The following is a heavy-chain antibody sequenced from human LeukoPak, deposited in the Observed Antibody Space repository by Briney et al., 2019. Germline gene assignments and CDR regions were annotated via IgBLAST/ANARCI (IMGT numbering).Heavy chain of an antibody. D-gene: IGHD1-14*01. V-gene: IGHV3-74*01. CDR3: VRDAAGLDY. Sequence: PGGSLRLSCAASGFTFRNHWMHWVRQTPGKGLVWVSRIKGDGTTTTYADSVKGRFTISRDNAKNTVYLQMNSLKGEDTGVYYCVRDAAGLDYWGQGTLVTVSS. CDR1: GFTFRNHW. CDR2: IKGDGTTT. J-gene: IGHJ4*02.